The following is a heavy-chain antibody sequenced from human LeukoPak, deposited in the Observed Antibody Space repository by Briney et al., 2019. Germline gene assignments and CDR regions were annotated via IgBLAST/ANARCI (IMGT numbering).Heavy chain of an antibody. D-gene: IGHD6-19*01. CDR2: ISPSGSTV. Sequence: GGSLRLSCEASGFTVNDYMSWIRQAPGKGLEWVSYISPSGSTVYFADSVEGRFTMSRDNAKNSLYLHMNSLRAEDTAVYYCAKINRGQVAGHVDFWGQGTLVSVSS. CDR1: GFTVNDY. J-gene: IGHJ4*02. V-gene: IGHV3-11*01. CDR3: AKINRGQVAGHVDF.